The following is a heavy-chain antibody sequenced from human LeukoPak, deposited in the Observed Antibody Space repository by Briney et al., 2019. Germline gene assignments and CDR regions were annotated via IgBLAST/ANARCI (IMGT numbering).Heavy chain of an antibody. V-gene: IGHV4-34*01. CDR2: INHSGST. CDR1: GFTFSSFW. Sequence: PGGSLRLSCAASGFTFSSFWMHWIRQPPGKGLEWIGEINHSGSTNYNPSLKSRVTMSVDTSKNQFSLKLSSVTGADTAVYYCARHMVRGVIPYYMDVWGKGTTVTVSS. J-gene: IGHJ6*03. CDR3: ARHMVRGVIPYYMDV. D-gene: IGHD3-10*01.